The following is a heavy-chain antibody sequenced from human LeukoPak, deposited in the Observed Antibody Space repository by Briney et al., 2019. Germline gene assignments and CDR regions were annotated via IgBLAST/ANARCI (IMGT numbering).Heavy chain of an antibody. V-gene: IGHV3-7*01. Sequence: PGGSLRLSCAASGFTFTTYWMGWVRQAPGKGLEWVANINQDGSEKYYVDSVKGRFTISRDNAKNSLYLQMNSLRAEDTAVYYCAKEGSSWYYFDYWGQGTLVTVSS. CDR1: GFTFTTYW. J-gene: IGHJ4*02. CDR3: AKEGSSWYYFDY. CDR2: INQDGSEK. D-gene: IGHD6-13*01.